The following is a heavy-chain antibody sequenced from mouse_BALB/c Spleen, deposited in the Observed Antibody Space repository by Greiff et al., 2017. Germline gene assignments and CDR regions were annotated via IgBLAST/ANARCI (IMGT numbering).Heavy chain of an antibody. J-gene: IGHJ4*01. V-gene: IGHV1S16*01. Sequence: QVQLQQSGAELVKPGASVKLSCKASGYTFTSYYMYWVKQRPGQGLEWIGEINPSNGGTNFNEKFKSKATLTVDKSSSTAYMQLSSLTSEDSAVYYCTIRYDDVYYAMDNWGQGNSVTVSS. CDR2: INPSNGGT. D-gene: IGHD2-14*01. CDR1: GYTFTSYY. CDR3: TIRYDDVYYAMDN.